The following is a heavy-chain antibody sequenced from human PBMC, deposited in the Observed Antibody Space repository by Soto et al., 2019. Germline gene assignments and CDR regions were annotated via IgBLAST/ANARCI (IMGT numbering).Heavy chain of an antibody. V-gene: IGHV3-7*05. CDR2: IKQDGSVK. D-gene: IGHD6-19*01. CDR3: AGGTGWVFNS. J-gene: IGHJ4*02. CDR1: GFTFSTYW. Sequence: EVHLVESGGDFVQPGGSLRLSCAASGFTFSTYWMTWVRQAPGKGLEWVAIIKQDGSVKYYADSVKGRFSVSRDNAKNLVYLQMDSLRGDETAVYYCAGGTGWVFNSWGQGTLVTVSS.